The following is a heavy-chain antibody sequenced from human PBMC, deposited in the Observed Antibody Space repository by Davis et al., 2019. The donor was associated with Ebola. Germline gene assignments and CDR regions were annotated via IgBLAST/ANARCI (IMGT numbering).Heavy chain of an antibody. D-gene: IGHD5-12*01. Sequence: GESLKISCAASGFPFSSHGIHWVRQAPGKGLEWVAVISNDGSYRYYADSVKGRFTISRDNSKNSLYLQMNSLRAEDTAIYYCAKSGVIKGTGYDFGDSWGQGTLVTVSS. CDR2: ISNDGSYR. CDR3: AKSGVIKGTGYDFGDS. V-gene: IGHV3-33*05. CDR1: GFPFSSHG. J-gene: IGHJ4*02.